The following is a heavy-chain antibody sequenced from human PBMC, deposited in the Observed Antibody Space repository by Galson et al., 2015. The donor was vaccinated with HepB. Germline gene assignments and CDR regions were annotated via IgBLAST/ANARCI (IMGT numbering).Heavy chain of an antibody. D-gene: IGHD3-3*01. CDR1: GGSVISSSWY. CDR2: MYYTGTT. J-gene: IGHJ3*02. Sequence: TLSLTCTVSGGSVISSSWYWGWIRQPPGKGLEWIGSMYYTGTTYYSPSLKSRVTISVDTSKKQFSLELSSVTAADTAVYYCAGVGVTPLDAFHIWGQGTMVTVSS. V-gene: IGHV4-39*01. CDR3: AGVGVTPLDAFHI.